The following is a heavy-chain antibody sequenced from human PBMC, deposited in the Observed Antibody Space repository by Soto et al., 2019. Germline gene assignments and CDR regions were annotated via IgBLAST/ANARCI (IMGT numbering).Heavy chain of an antibody. V-gene: IGHV3-15*07. CDR1: GVAFSNAW. Sequence: PGGSLRLSCVASGVAFSNAWMNWVRQAPGKGLEWVGRIKSKTDGGTTNYAAPVKGRFTISRDDSKSMLYLQLNSLKTEDTAVYYCTTGVSGPRNFWGQGTLVTVSS. CDR3: TTGVSGPRNF. J-gene: IGHJ4*02. CDR2: IKSKTDGGTT.